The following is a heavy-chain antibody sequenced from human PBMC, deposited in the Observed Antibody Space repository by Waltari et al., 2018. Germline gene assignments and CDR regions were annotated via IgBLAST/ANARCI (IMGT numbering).Heavy chain of an antibody. CDR1: GYTLTSYA. CDR2: INAGNGNT. V-gene: IGHV1-3*01. D-gene: IGHD6-19*01. CDR3: ALWGYSSGWYVG. J-gene: IGHJ4*02. Sequence: QVQLVPSAAEVLKPGASVQVSCKASGYTLTSYALHCDRQAPAQWLEWMGWINAGNGNTKYSQKFQGRVTITRDTSASTAYMELSSLRSEDTAVYYCALWGYSSGWYVGWGQGTLVTVSS.